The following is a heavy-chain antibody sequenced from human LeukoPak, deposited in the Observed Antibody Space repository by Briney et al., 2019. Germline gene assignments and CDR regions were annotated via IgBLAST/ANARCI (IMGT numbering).Heavy chain of an antibody. V-gene: IGHV3-74*01. J-gene: IGHJ1*01. CDR1: GLTFSTYW. D-gene: IGHD3-22*01. CDR2: IKSDGST. CDR3: ARAPSEIGGYYPEYFRH. Sequence: GGSLRLSCAGSGLTFSTYWMHWVRQAPGKGLVWVSRIKSDGSTNYADSVKGRFTISRDNANNTLSLQMNSLRPEDTGVYYCARAPSEIGGYYPEYFRHWGQGTLVTVSS.